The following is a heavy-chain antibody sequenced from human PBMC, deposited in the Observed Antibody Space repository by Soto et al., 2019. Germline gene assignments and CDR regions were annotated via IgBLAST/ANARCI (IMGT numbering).Heavy chain of an antibody. CDR2: IIPIFNST. D-gene: IGHD2-21*01. CDR3: AREGRGKKDGYNGLDSLGY. CDR1: GSRFSNYV. Sequence: SVKVSCKVSGSRFSNYVISWVRQAPGHGLEWLGRIIPIFNSTKYAQSFQGRVTITADKSTSTASLELSSLRSDDTAVYYCAREGRGKKDGYNGLDSLGYWGQGTLVTVSS. V-gene: IGHV1-69*06. J-gene: IGHJ4*02.